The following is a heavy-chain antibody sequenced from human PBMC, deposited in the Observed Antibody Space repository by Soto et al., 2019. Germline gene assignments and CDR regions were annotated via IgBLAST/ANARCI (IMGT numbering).Heavy chain of an antibody. V-gene: IGHV3-73*01. J-gene: IGHJ6*02. CDR2: IRTKANSYAT. CDR3: TRNGDYVWGMDV. D-gene: IGHD4-17*01. Sequence: PGGSLRLSCAASEFTFSDSGMHWVRQASGKGLEWVGRIRTKANSYATDYAASVKGRFTISRDDSKNTTYLQMNSLKTEDTAVYYCTRNGDYVWGMDVWGQGTTVTVSS. CDR1: EFTFSDSG.